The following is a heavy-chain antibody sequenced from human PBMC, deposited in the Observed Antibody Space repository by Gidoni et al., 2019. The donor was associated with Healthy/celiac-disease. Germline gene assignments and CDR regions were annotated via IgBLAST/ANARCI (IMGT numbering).Heavy chain of an antibody. CDR3: ARDETMIVVGAAFDI. CDR1: GFTFSSYW. Sequence: EVQLVESGGGLVQPGGSLRLSCAASGFTFSSYWMSWVRQAPGKGLEWVANIKQDGSEKYYVDSVKGRFTISRDNAKNSLYLQMNSLRAEDTAVYYCARDETMIVVGAAFDIWGQGTMVTVSS. J-gene: IGHJ3*02. V-gene: IGHV3-7*01. CDR2: IKQDGSEK. D-gene: IGHD3-22*01.